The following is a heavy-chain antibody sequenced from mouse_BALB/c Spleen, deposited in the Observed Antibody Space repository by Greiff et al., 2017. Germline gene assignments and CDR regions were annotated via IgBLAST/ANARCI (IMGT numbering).Heavy chain of an antibody. D-gene: IGHD2-4*01. CDR1: GYAFSSYW. Sequence: QVHVKQSGAELVRPGSSVKISCKASGYAFSSYWMNWVKQRPGQGLEWIGQIYPGDGDTNYNGKFKGKATLTADKSSSTAYMQLSSLTSEDSAVYFCARGDDYPWFAYWGQGTLVTVSA. CDR3: ARGDDYPWFAY. J-gene: IGHJ3*01. V-gene: IGHV1-80*01. CDR2: IYPGDGDT.